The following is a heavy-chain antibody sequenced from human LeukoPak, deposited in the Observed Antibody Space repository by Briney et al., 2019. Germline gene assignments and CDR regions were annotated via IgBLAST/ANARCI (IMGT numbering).Heavy chain of an antibody. CDR2: MNPNSGNT. CDR1: GYTFTSYD. J-gene: IGHJ4*02. Sequence: ASVKVSCKASGYTFTSYDINWVRQATGQGLEWMGWMNPNSGNTGYAQKFQGRVTITRNTSISTAYMELSSLRSEDTAVYYCASGKYSSSWSQYYFDYWGQGTLVTVSS. V-gene: IGHV1-8*03. D-gene: IGHD6-13*01. CDR3: ASGKYSSSWSQYYFDY.